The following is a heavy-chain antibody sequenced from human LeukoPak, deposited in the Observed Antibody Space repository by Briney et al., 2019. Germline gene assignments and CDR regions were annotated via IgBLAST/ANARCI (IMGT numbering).Heavy chain of an antibody. V-gene: IGHV3-7*01. J-gene: IGHJ3*02. D-gene: IGHD6-13*01. CDR2: IKRDASEK. CDR3: VREASGGTKGVSGTFDI. CDR1: GFTFTTYW. Sequence: GESLRLSCAASGFTFTTYWMSWVRQAPGKGLEWVASIKRDASEKYYVDSVKGRFTISRDNAKNSLYLQMNSLRAEDTAVYNCVREASGGTKGVSGTFDIWGQGTMVTVSS.